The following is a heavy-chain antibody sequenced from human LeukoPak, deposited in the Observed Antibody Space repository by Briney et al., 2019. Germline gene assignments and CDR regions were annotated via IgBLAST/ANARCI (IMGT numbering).Heavy chain of an antibody. CDR2: INPNSGGT. CDR1: GYTFTGYY. D-gene: IGHD3-10*01. CDR3: ATDKGFGSGSYVVANY. V-gene: IGHV1-2*04. J-gene: IGHJ4*02. Sequence: ASVKVSCKASGYTFTGYYMHWVRQAPGQGLEWMGWINPNSGGTNYAQKFQGWVTMTRDTSISTAYMELSRLRSDDTAVYYCATDKGFGSGSYVVANYWGQGTLVTVSS.